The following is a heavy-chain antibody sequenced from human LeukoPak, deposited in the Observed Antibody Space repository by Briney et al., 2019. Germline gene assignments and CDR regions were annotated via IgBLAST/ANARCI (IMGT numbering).Heavy chain of an antibody. CDR1: GGSISSYY. CDR3: AREYYDILTGSGHFDY. D-gene: IGHD3-9*01. CDR2: VYSSGST. V-gene: IGHV4-4*07. Sequence: SETLSLTCTVSGGSISSYYWSWIRQPAGKGLPWIGRVYSSGSTNDNPSLKSRVTMSVDTSKNQISLKLSSVTAADTAVYYCAREYYDILTGSGHFDYWGQGTLVTVSS. J-gene: IGHJ4*02.